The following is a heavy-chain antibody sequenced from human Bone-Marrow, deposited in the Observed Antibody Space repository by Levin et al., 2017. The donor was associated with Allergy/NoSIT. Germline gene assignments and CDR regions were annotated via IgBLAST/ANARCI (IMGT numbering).Heavy chain of an antibody. V-gene: IGHV3-48*02. J-gene: IGHJ4*02. CDR3: ARVSEASLYPSFDY. CDR2: VSYSDSTV. CDR1: GFTFRTYS. Sequence: GGSLRLSCAASGFTFRTYSMNWVRQAPGKGLEWVSYVSYSDSTVYYADSVQGRFTISRDNAKRSLYLQMNSLRDEDTAVYYCARVSEASLYPSFDYWGQGTLVTVSS. D-gene: IGHD2/OR15-2a*01.